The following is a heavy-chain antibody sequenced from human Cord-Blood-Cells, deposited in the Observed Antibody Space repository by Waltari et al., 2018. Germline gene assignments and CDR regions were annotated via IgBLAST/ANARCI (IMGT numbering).Heavy chain of an antibody. V-gene: IGHV1-2*02. CDR3: ARARSIAVAGTGWFDP. D-gene: IGHD6-19*01. CDR1: GYTFTGYY. J-gene: IGHJ5*02. Sequence: QVQLVQSGAEVKKPGASVKVSCKASGYTFTGYYMHWLRQAPGEGVGWMGWSTRNSGGTSTTQRFQGRVPMTRDTSISAAYMELSRLRSDDTAVYYCARARSIAVAGTGWFDPWGQGTLVTVSS. CDR2: STRNSGGT.